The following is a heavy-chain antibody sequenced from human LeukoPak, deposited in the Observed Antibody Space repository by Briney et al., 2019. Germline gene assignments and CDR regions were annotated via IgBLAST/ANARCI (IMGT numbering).Heavy chain of an antibody. CDR3: AREGPDAFDI. J-gene: IGHJ3*02. CDR2: TYYRSKWYN. CDR1: GDTVSTNSAA. Sequence: SQTLSLTCALSGDTVSTNSAAWNWVRQSPSRGLEWLGRTYYRSKWYNDYAVSVKSRITINPDTSKNQLSLQLNSVTPEDTAVYYCAREGPDAFDIWGQGTRVTVSS. V-gene: IGHV6-1*01.